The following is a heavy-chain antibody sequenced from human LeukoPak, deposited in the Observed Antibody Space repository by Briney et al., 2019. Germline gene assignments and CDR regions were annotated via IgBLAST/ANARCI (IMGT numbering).Heavy chain of an antibody. D-gene: IGHD3-10*01. V-gene: IGHV4-59*01. Sequence: SETLSLTCTVSGGSISSYYWGWIRQPPGKGLEWIGYIYHSGGTNYNPSLKSRVTISLDTSKNQFSLKLSSVTAADTAVYYCARVGTYYRSLDSWGQGALVTVSS. CDR2: IYHSGGT. J-gene: IGHJ4*02. CDR1: GGSISSYY. CDR3: ARVGTYYRSLDS.